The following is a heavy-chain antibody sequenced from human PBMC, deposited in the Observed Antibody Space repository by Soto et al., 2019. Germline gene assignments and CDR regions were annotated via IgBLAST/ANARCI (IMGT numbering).Heavy chain of an antibody. D-gene: IGHD2-8*01. J-gene: IGHJ5*01. V-gene: IGHV4-34*01. CDR2: SNHSGST. CDR1: GGSFRGYY. CDR3: VRLIGNSWLDF. Sequence: PSENLCLTCAVFGGSFRGYYWSWILKPPRKGREWIGGSNHSGSTNYNPPLKSRVTITVDTSKNQFSLKLSYVTAADTAVYYCVRLIGNSWLDFWGQGTLVTVSS.